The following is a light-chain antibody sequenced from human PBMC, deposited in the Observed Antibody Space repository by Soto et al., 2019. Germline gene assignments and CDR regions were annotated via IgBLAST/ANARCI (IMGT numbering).Light chain of an antibody. Sequence: DIQMTQSPSSLSASVRDRVTITCRASQSISSYLNWYQQKPGKAPKLLIYASSSLQSGVPSRFSGSGSGTDFTLTISSLQPEDFATYFCQQSYITPWTFGQGTKVEIK. J-gene: IGKJ1*01. CDR1: QSISSY. CDR2: ASS. V-gene: IGKV1-39*01. CDR3: QQSYITPWT.